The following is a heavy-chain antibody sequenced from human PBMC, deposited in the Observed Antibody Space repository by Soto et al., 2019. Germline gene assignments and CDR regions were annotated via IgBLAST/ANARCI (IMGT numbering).Heavy chain of an antibody. Sequence: PGESLKISCKGSGYSFTSYWISWVRQMPGKGLEWMGRIDPSDSYTNYSPSFQGHVTISADKSISTAYLQWSSLKASDTAMYYCARLWEIQPYCSGGSCYSGYYYGMDVWGQGTTVTVSS. CDR1: GYSFTSYW. V-gene: IGHV5-10-1*01. J-gene: IGHJ6*02. CDR2: IDPSDSYT. CDR3: ARLWEIQPYCSGGSCYSGYYYGMDV. D-gene: IGHD2-15*01.